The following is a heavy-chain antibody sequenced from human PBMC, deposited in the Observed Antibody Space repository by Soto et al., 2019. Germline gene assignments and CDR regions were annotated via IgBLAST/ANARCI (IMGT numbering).Heavy chain of an antibody. CDR1: GGSISSGDYY. D-gene: IGHD2-15*01. CDR2: ISYSGST. CDR3: AAAPRY. Sequence: PSETLSLTCTVSGGSISSGDYYWSWIRQPPGKGLEWIAFISYSGSTYYNPSLQSRVAMSVDTSRNQFSLRLSSVTAADTAVYYCAAAPRYWGQGTLVTVSS. J-gene: IGHJ4*02. V-gene: IGHV4-30-4*01.